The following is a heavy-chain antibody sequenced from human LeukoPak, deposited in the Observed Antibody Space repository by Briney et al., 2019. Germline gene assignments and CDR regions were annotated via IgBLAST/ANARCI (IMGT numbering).Heavy chain of an antibody. D-gene: IGHD4-23*01. Sequence: GGSLRLSCAASGFTFSSYAMSWVRQAPGKGLEWVGHTRNKANNYATEYAASVKGRFTISRDDSRNSVYLQMNSLETEDTAVYYCTRWRSGTSDWGQGTLVTVSS. J-gene: IGHJ4*02. CDR1: GFTFSSYA. CDR3: TRWRSGTSD. V-gene: IGHV3-72*01. CDR2: TRNKANNYAT.